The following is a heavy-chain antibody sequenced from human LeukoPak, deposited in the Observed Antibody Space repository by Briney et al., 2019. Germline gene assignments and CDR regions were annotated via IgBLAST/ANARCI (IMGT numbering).Heavy chain of an antibody. D-gene: IGHD3-10*01. CDR1: GGSISSYY. V-gene: IGHV4-59*01. Sequence: SETLSLACTVSGGSISSYYWSWIRQPPGKGLEWIGYIYYSGSTNYNPSLKSRVTISVDTSKNQFSLKLSSVTAADTAVYYCARGWPMVPGSIWGQGTMVTVSS. CDR3: ARGWPMVPGSI. J-gene: IGHJ3*02. CDR2: IYYSGST.